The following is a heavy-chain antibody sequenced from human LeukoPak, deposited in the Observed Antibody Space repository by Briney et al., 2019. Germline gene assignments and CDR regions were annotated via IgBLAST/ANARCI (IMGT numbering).Heavy chain of an antibody. Sequence: SSETLSLTCSVSGGSITISSYYWGWIRQPPGKGLEWIGSIYYSGSTYYNPSLKSRVTISVDTSKNQFSLKLSSVTAADTAVYYCARDVYYYDSSGYRIFDYWGQGTLVTVSS. V-gene: IGHV4-39*07. CDR3: ARDVYYYDSSGYRIFDY. D-gene: IGHD3-22*01. CDR2: IYYSGST. J-gene: IGHJ4*02. CDR1: GGSITISSYY.